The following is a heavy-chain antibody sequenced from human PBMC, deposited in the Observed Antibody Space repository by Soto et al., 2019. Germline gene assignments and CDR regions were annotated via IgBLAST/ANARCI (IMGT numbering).Heavy chain of an antibody. CDR2: IYYSGST. CDR3: ARVGREPYGSGSYTWFHP. D-gene: IGHD3-10*01. Sequence: SESLSLTCAVSGCSISGFSWSWIRQPPGKGPEWIGYIYYSGSTNYNPSLKSRATISVDTSKNQFSLKLSSVTAADTAVYYCARVGREPYGSGSYTWFHPWGQGTLVTVSS. J-gene: IGHJ5*02. V-gene: IGHV4-59*01. CDR1: GCSISGFS.